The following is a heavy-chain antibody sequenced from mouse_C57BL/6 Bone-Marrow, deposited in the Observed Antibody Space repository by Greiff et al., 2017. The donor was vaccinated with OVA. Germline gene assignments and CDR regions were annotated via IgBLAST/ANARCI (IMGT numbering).Heavy chain of an antibody. V-gene: IGHV1-66*01. CDR1: GYSFTSYY. Sequence: QVQLQQSGPELVKPGASVKISCKASGYSFTSYYIHWVKQRPGQGLEWIGWIYPGSGNTKYNEKFKGKATLTADTSSSTAYMQLSSRTSEDSAVYYCARSTTVVFDYWGQGTTLTVSS. J-gene: IGHJ2*01. CDR2: IYPGSGNT. CDR3: ARSTTVVFDY. D-gene: IGHD1-1*01.